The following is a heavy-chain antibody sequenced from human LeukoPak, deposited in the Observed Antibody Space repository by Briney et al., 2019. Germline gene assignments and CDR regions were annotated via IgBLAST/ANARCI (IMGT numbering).Heavy chain of an antibody. D-gene: IGHD6-13*01. CDR3: ARDLTARIAAAGRADY. CDR2: IKENGNEQ. CDR1: GFSFSSFW. Sequence: GGSLRLSCAASGFSFSSFWMSWVRQAPGKGPEWVAHIKENGNEQYYADSVKGRFTISRDNSKNTLYLQMNSLRAEDTAVYYCARDLTARIAAAGRADYWGQGTLVTVSS. J-gene: IGHJ4*02. V-gene: IGHV3-7*01.